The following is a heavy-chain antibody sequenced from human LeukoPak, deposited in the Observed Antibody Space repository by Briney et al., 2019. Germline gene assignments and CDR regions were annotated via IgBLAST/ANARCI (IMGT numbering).Heavy chain of an antibody. D-gene: IGHD4-17*01. V-gene: IGHV3-30*18. CDR3: AKGRTRLTTTPFDY. Sequence: GRSLRLSCAVSGFTFTSYGMHWVRQAPGKGLEWVAFMSYDGSNEYYADSVEGRFTMSRDNSENTLRLQMNSLRVEDTAVYYCAKGRTRLTTTPFDYWGQGTLVTVSS. J-gene: IGHJ4*02. CDR2: MSYDGSNE. CDR1: GFTFTSYG.